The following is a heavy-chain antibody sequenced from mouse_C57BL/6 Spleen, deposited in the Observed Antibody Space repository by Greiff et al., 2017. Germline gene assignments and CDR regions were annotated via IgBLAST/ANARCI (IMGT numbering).Heavy chain of an antibody. J-gene: IGHJ2*01. D-gene: IGHD2-4*01. CDR2: IYPGSGST. V-gene: IGHV1-55*01. CDR3: AGTDDYDGGYFDY. Sequence: QVQLKQSGAELVKPGASVKMSCKASGYTFTSYWITWVKQRPGQGLEWIGDIYPGSGSTNYNEKFKSKATLTVDTSSSTAYMQLSSLTSEDSAVYYCAGTDDYDGGYFDYWGQGTTLTVSS. CDR1: GYTFTSYW.